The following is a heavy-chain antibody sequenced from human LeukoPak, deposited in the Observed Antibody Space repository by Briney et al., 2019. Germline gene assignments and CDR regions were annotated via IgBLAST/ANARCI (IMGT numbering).Heavy chain of an antibody. V-gene: IGHV3-7*01. Sequence: GGSLRLSCAAPGFTFSSSAMSWVRQAPGKGLEWVANIKQDGSEKYYVDSVKGRFTISRDNAKNSLYLQMNSLRAEDTAVYYCAGLRSGRAYWGQGTLVTVSS. CDR1: GFTFSSSA. CDR2: IKQDGSEK. D-gene: IGHD3-10*01. J-gene: IGHJ4*02. CDR3: AGLRSGRAY.